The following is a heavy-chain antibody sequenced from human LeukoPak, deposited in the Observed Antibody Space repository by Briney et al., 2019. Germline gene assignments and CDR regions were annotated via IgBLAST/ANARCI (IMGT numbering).Heavy chain of an antibody. CDR2: IYYSGST. D-gene: IGHD5-18*01. V-gene: IGHV4-59*08. Sequence: SETLSLTCTVSGGSISSYYWSWIRQPPGKGLEWIGYIYYSGSTYYNASLQSRVTISVDTSKNQFSLKLSSVTAADTAVYYCASEQLWFPFDYWGQGTLVTVSS. CDR3: ASEQLWFPFDY. J-gene: IGHJ4*02. CDR1: GGSISSYY.